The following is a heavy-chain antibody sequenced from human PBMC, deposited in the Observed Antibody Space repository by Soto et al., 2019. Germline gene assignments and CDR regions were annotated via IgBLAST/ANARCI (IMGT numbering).Heavy chain of an antibody. J-gene: IGHJ4*02. CDR1: GFSFSSFA. CDR2: VTGSGGNT. D-gene: IGHD1-1*01. CDR3: ARDGNWRLDY. V-gene: IGHV3-23*01. Sequence: GGSLRLSCAASGFSFSSFAMSWVRQAPGKGLEWVSGVTGSGGNTHYADSVKGRFTISRDNSKNTLYLQMNSLTAEDTAVYYCARDGNWRLDYWGQGALVTVSS.